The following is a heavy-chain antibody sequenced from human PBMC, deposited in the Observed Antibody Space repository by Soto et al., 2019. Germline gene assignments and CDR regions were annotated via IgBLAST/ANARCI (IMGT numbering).Heavy chain of an antibody. CDR2: IIPILGIP. CDR3: ARFRGSYGMDV. Sequence: QVQLVQSGAEVKKPGSSVKVSCKAAGGTFSSYTISWVRQAPGQGLEWMGRIIPILGIPNYAQKFQGRVTITEDTSTIKAYMELSSLRSEDTAVYYCARFRGSYGMDVWGQGTTVTVSS. V-gene: IGHV1-69*02. J-gene: IGHJ6*02. D-gene: IGHD3-10*01. CDR1: GGTFSSYT.